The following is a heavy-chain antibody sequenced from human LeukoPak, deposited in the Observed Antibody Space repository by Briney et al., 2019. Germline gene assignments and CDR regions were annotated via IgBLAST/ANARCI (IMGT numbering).Heavy chain of an antibody. Sequence: PGGSLRLSCAASGFTFSSYAMSWVRQAPGKGLEWVSTIGSSGTATYYADSVKGRFTISRDNSKNTLYLQMNTLRAEDSAVYYCARRGESNGWYRLLYWGQGTLVTVSS. CDR1: GFTFSSYA. CDR3: ARRGESNGWYRLLY. D-gene: IGHD6-19*01. V-gene: IGHV3-23*01. J-gene: IGHJ4*02. CDR2: IGSSGTAT.